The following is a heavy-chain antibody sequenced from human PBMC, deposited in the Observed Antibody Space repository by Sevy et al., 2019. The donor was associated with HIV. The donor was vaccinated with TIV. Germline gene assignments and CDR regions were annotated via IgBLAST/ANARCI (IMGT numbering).Heavy chain of an antibody. CDR3: ARDITWYDNHNFFVGLDM. CDR2: INEDGSEK. J-gene: IGHJ3*02. CDR1: GFIFNKYW. V-gene: IGHV3-7*01. D-gene: IGHD3-22*01. Sequence: GGSLRLSCGASGFIFNKYWMTWVRQAPGKGLEWVANINEDGSEKNYVDSVKGRFTMSRDNTKNSVYLQMNTLRAEDTAVYVCARDITWYDNHNFFVGLDMWGQGTTVTVSS.